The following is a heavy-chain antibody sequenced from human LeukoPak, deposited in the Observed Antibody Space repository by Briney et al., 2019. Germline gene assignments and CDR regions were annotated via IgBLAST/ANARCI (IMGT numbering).Heavy chain of an antibody. CDR2: IIPILGIA. J-gene: IGHJ4*02. V-gene: IGHV1-69*04. Sequence: EASVKVSCKASGGTFSSYAISWVRQAPGQGLEWMGRIIPILGIANYAQKFQGRVTITADKSTSTAYMELSSLRSEDTAVYYCARLSGVGEVADYWGQGTLVTVSS. D-gene: IGHD3-16*01. CDR3: ARLSGVGEVADY. CDR1: GGTFSSYA.